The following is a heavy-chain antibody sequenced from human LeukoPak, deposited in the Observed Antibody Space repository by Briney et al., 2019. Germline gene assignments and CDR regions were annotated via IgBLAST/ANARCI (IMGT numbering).Heavy chain of an antibody. CDR1: GGSISSGGYY. V-gene: IGHV4-31*03. J-gene: IGHJ4*02. CDR2: IYYSGST. CDR3: ARAGTIFGVVSNPSPFDY. D-gene: IGHD3-3*01. Sequence: SETLSLTCTVSGGSISSGGYYWSWIRQHPGKGLEWIGYIYYSGSTYYNPSLKSRVTISVDTSKNQFSLKLSSVTAADTAVYYCARAGTIFGVVSNPSPFDYWGQGTLVTVSS.